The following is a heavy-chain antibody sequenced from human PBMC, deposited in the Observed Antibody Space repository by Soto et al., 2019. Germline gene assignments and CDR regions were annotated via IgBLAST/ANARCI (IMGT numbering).Heavy chain of an antibody. J-gene: IGHJ6*02. V-gene: IGHV3-30*18. D-gene: IGHD5-18*01. CDR2: ISYDGSNK. CDR3: ANPLPSPLTQLSKNKDYYGMDV. CDR1: GFTFSSYG. Sequence: GGSLRLSCAASGFTFSSYGMHWVRQAPGKGLEWVAVISYDGSNKYYADSVKGRFTISRDNSKNTLYLQMNSLRAEDTAVYYCANPLPSPLTQLSKNKDYYGMDVWGQGTTVTVSS.